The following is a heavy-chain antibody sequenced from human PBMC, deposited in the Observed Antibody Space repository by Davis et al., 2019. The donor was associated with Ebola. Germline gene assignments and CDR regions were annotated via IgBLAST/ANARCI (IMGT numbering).Heavy chain of an antibody. CDR1: GFTFDDYA. V-gene: IGHV3-9*01. CDR3: AKDMTPAMNNYYYYGMDV. CDR2: ISWNSGSI. J-gene: IGHJ6*02. D-gene: IGHD5-18*01. Sequence: GGSLRLSCVASGFTFDDYAMHWVRQAPGKGLEWVSGISWNSGSIGYADSVKGRFTISRDNAKNSLYLQMNSLRAEDTALYYCAKDMTPAMNNYYYYGMDVWGQGTTVTVSS.